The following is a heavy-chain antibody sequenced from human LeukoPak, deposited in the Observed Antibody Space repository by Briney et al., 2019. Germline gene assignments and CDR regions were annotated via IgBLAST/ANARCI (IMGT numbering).Heavy chain of an antibody. J-gene: IGHJ4*02. Sequence: SETLSLTCTVSGGSISSYYWGWIRQPPGKGLEWIGSIYYSGSTYYNPSLKSRVTISVDTSKNQFSLKLSSVTAADTAVYYCASVRSSTVELNFDYWGQGTLVTVSS. CDR3: ASVRSSTVELNFDY. V-gene: IGHV4-39*07. CDR1: GGSISSYY. D-gene: IGHD2-2*01. CDR2: IYYSGST.